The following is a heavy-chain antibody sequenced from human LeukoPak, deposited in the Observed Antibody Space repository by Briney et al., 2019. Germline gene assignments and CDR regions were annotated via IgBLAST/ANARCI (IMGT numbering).Heavy chain of an antibody. CDR2: IVVGSGNT. J-gene: IGHJ4*02. CDR3: AAGWVCSGGSCYYYFDY. Sequence: ASVKVSCKASGFTFTSSAMQWVRQARGQRLEWIGWIVVGSGNTNYAQKFQERVTITRAMSTSTAYMELSSLRSEDTAVYYCAAGWVCSGGSCYYYFDYWGQGTLVTVSS. CDR1: GFTFTSSA. V-gene: IGHV1-58*02. D-gene: IGHD2-15*01.